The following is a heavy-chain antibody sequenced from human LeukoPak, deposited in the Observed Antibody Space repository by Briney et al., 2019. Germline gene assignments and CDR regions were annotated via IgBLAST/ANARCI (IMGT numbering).Heavy chain of an antibody. CDR1: GGSISSYY. Sequence: SETLSLTCTVSGGSISSYYWSWIRQPPGKGREWLGYIYYGGSTNYNPSLKSRVTISVDTSKNQFSLKLSSVTAADAAVYYCARDRYSSSWDYYYYGMDVWGQGTTVTVSS. J-gene: IGHJ6*02. D-gene: IGHD6-13*01. CDR2: IYYGGST. V-gene: IGHV4-59*01. CDR3: ARDRYSSSWDYYYYGMDV.